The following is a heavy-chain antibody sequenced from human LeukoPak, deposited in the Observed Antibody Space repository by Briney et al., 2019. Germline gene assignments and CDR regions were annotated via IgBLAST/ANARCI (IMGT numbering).Heavy chain of an antibody. V-gene: IGHV4-31*03. Sequence: MASETLSLTCTVSGGSISSGGYYWSWIRQHPGKGLEWIGYIYYSGSTYYNPSLKSRVTISVDTSKNQFSLKLGSVTAADTAVYYCARGAYDYVWGSYRPNWFDPWGQGTLVSVSS. D-gene: IGHD3-16*02. J-gene: IGHJ5*02. CDR2: IYYSGST. CDR1: GGSISSGGYY. CDR3: ARGAYDYVWGSYRPNWFDP.